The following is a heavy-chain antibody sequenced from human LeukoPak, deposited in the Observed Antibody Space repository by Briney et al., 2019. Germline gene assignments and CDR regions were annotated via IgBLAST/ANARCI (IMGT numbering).Heavy chain of an antibody. CDR3: ARDPYYYDSSGYYSDWFDP. J-gene: IGHJ5*02. CDR1: AYTFTGYY. Sequence: ASVKVSCKPSAYTFTGYYMHWVRHAPGQGIGWMGWINTNSGGTNYAQTSQGRVTITRDTSTSTAYMELSRLRSDDTAVYYCARDPYYYDSSGYYSDWFDPWGQGTLVTVSS. D-gene: IGHD3-22*01. V-gene: IGHV1-2*02. CDR2: INTNSGGT.